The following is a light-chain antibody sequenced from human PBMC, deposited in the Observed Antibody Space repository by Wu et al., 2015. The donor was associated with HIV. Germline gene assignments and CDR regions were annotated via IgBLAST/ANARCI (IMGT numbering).Light chain of an antibody. CDR3: QQYGHSPLT. CDR2: GAS. CDR1: QSISSDY. Sequence: EIVLTQSPGTLSLSPGDRATLSCRASQSISSDYLVWYQQKVGQAPRLLIYGASSRATGIPDRFSGSGSGTAFTLTISRLEPEDFAVYYCQQYGHSPLTFGPGTKVEI. V-gene: IGKV3-20*01. J-gene: IGKJ3*01.